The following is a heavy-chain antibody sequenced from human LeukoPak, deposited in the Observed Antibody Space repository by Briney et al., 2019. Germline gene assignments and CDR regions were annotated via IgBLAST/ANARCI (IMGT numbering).Heavy chain of an antibody. CDR3: ATGRLVGTIPAEYFHR. CDR2: LDPEDGET. J-gene: IGHJ1*01. Sequence: ASVKVSCRVSGYTLTELSIHWVRLDPGKGLEWMGGLDPEDGETVYAQKFQGRVTMTEDTSTDTAYMELSSLRSEDTAVYYCATGRLVGTIPAEYFHRWGQGTLVTVSS. D-gene: IGHD1-26*01. V-gene: IGHV1-24*01. CDR1: GYTLTELS.